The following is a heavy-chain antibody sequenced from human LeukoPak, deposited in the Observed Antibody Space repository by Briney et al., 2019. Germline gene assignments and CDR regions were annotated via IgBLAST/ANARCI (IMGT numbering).Heavy chain of an antibody. V-gene: IGHV4-39*07. CDR2: IYYSGST. Sequence: LQTLCLTCTVSGGSLCTSSYYCGWVRQPPGKGLGWVGSIYYSGSTYYNPSLKSRGTISVDTSKNQFSLKLSSVTAADTAVYYCARTVVVVAATAKSFDPWGQGTLVTVSS. CDR3: ARTVVVVAATAKSFDP. CDR1: GGSLCTSSYY. D-gene: IGHD2-15*01. J-gene: IGHJ5*02.